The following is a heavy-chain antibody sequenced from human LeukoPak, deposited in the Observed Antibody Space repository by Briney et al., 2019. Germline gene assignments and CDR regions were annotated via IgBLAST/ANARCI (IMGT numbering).Heavy chain of an antibody. D-gene: IGHD2-15*01. CDR2: ISSSGSTI. V-gene: IGHV3-48*03. CDR1: GFTFSSYE. J-gene: IGHJ5*02. CDR3: ARLCVVVAATPEYWFDP. Sequence: GGSLRLSCAASGFTFSSYEMNWVHQAPGKGLEWVSYISSSGSTIYYADSVKGRFTISRDNAKNSLYLQMNSLRAEDTAVYYCARLCVVVAATPEYWFDPWGQGTLVTVSS.